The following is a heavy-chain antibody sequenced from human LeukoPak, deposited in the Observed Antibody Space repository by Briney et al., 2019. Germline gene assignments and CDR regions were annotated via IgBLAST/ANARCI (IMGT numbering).Heavy chain of an antibody. CDR1: GVFISSHY. CDR2: VFYTGSS. CDR3: ARAHPAYSSSSGFDF. V-gene: IGHV4-59*11. J-gene: IGHJ4*02. D-gene: IGHD6-6*01. Sequence: PSETLSLTCSVSGVFISSHYWSWIRRSPGKGLEWIGYVFYTGSSNYNPSLKSRLTLSVDTSKNQFSLELRSVTAADTAVYYCARAHPAYSSSSGFDFWGQGALVTVSS.